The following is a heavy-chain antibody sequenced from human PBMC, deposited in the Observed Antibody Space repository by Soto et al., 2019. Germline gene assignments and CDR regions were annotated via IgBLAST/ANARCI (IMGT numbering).Heavy chain of an antibody. D-gene: IGHD2-2*01. CDR2: IYYSGST. CDR3: ARSTLSGFDYYYMDV. V-gene: IGHV4-59*01. Sequence: SETLSLTCTVSGGSISSSYWSWIRQPPGKGLEWIGYIYYSGSTNYNPSLKSRVTISVDTSKNQFSLKLSSVTAADTAVYYCARSTLSGFDYYYMDVWGKGTTVTVSS. CDR1: GGSISSSY. J-gene: IGHJ6*03.